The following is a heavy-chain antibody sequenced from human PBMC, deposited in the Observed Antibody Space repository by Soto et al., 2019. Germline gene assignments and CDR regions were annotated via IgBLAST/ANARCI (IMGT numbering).Heavy chain of an antibody. CDR1: GFTFSSCS. D-gene: IGHD6-19*01. CDR3: AREAGTWHLPLTWFDP. CDR2: ISSSSSTI. V-gene: IGHV3-48*02. J-gene: IGHJ5*02. Sequence: EVQLVESGGGLVQPGGSLRLSCAASGFTFSSCSMNWVRQAPGKGLEWVSYISSSSSTIYYADSVKGRFTISRDNAKNSLYLQMNSLRDEDTAVYYCAREAGTWHLPLTWFDPWGQGTLVTVSS.